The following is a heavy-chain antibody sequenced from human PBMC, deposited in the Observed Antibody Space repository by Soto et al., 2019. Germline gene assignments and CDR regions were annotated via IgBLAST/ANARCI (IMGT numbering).Heavy chain of an antibody. CDR1: GGSFSGYY. CDR3: ARVRYQLPSSVVWFDP. Sequence: SETLSLTCAVYGGSFSGYYWSWIRQPPGKGLEWIGEINHSGGTNYNPSLKSRVTISTDASKNHFSLKLTSVTAADTAVYYCARVRYQLPSSVVWFDPWGQGTLVTVSS. D-gene: IGHD2-2*01. J-gene: IGHJ5*02. V-gene: IGHV4-34*01. CDR2: INHSGGT.